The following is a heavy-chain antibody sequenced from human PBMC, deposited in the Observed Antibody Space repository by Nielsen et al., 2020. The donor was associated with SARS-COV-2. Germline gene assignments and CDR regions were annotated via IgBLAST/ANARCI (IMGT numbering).Heavy chain of an antibody. CDR1: GFTFSSYW. D-gene: IGHD1-26*01. V-gene: IGHV3-15*01. CDR3: TTDSFYSAWY. CDR2: IKSKTDGGTT. Sequence: GESLKISCAASGFTFSSYWMSWVRQAPGKGLEWVGRIKSKTDGGTTDYAAPVKGRFTISRDDSKNTLYLQMNSLKTEDTAVYYCTTDSFYSAWYWGQGTLVTVSS. J-gene: IGHJ4*02.